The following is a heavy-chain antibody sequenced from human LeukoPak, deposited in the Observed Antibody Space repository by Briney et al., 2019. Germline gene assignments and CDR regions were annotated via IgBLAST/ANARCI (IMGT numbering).Heavy chain of an antibody. CDR1: GFTFSSYA. Sequence: GGSLRLSCAASGFTFSSYAMSWVRQAPGKALEWVSAISGSGGSTYYADSVKGRFTISRDNSKNTLYLQMNSLRAEDTAVYYCAKDSSNLRDPRDSLFNSFDYWGQGTLVTVSS. V-gene: IGHV3-23*01. CDR2: ISGSGGST. CDR3: AKDSSNLRDPRDSLFNSFDY. J-gene: IGHJ4*02. D-gene: IGHD4-11*01.